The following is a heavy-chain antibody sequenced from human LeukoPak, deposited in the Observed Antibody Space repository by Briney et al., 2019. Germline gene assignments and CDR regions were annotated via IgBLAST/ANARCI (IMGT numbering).Heavy chain of an antibody. Sequence: SQTLSLTCTVSGGSISSGDYYWSWIRQPPGKGLEWIGYIYYSGSTYYNPSLKSRVTISVDTSKNQFSLKLSSVTAADTAVYYCVSAAPRDYYYYIHVWGKGTTVTVSS. V-gene: IGHV4-30-4*01. CDR2: IYYSGST. J-gene: IGHJ6*03. CDR3: VSAAPRDYYYYIHV. CDR1: GGSISSGDYY. D-gene: IGHD3-10*01.